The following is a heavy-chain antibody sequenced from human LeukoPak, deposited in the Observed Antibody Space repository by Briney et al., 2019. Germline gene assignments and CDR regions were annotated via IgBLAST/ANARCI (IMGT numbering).Heavy chain of an antibody. CDR2: IYPGDSDT. CDR3: ARGNIDYYDSSGYGF. V-gene: IGHV5-51*01. D-gene: IGHD3-22*01. CDR1: GYRFTSYW. Sequence: GESLKISCKGSGYRFTSYWIGWVRQMPGKGLEWMGIIYPGDSDTRYSPSFQGQVTISADKSISTAYLQWSSLKASDTAMYYCARGNIDYYDSSGYGFWGQGTLVTVSS. J-gene: IGHJ4*02.